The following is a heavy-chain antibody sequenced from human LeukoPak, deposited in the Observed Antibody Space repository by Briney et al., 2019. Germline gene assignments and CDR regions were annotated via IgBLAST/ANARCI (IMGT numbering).Heavy chain of an antibody. CDR2: IKQDGSDK. CDR1: GFTFSTYW. J-gene: IGHJ4*02. CDR3: ARVPGYGYDY. Sequence: PGGSLRLSCAASGFTFSTYWMSWVRQAPGKGLEWVANIKQDGSDKYYVDSVKGRFTISRDNAKNSLYLQMNGLRAEDTAVYYCARVPGYGYDYWGQGTLVTVSS. V-gene: IGHV3-7*04. D-gene: IGHD5-12*01.